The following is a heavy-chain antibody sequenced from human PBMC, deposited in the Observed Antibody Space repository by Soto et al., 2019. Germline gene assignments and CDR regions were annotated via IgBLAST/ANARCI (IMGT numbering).Heavy chain of an antibody. Sequence: GSLRLSCAASGFTFSDYYMSWIRQAPGKGLEWVSYISSSGSYTNYADSVKGRFTISRDNAKNSLYPQMNSLRAEDTAVYYCAREVAVAGYYYYYYGMDVWGQGTTVTVS. V-gene: IGHV3-11*06. J-gene: IGHJ6*02. CDR2: ISSSGSYT. CDR3: AREVAVAGYYYYYYGMDV. CDR1: GFTFSDYY. D-gene: IGHD6-19*01.